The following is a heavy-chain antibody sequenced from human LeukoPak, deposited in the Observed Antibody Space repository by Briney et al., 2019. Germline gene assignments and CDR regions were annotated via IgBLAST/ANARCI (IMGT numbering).Heavy chain of an antibody. V-gene: IGHV4-39*07. J-gene: IGHJ4*02. Sequence: SETLSLTCTVSGGSISSSSYYWGWIRQPPGKGLEWIGSIYYSGSTYYNPSLKSRVTISVDTSKNQFSLKLSSVTAADTAVYYCARGGQRGYSYGRWFDYWGQGTLVTVSS. CDR1: GGSISSSSYY. CDR3: ARGGQRGYSYGRWFDY. CDR2: IYYSGST. D-gene: IGHD5-18*01.